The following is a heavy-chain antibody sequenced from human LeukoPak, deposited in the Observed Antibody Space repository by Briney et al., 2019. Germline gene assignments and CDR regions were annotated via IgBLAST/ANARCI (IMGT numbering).Heavy chain of an antibody. D-gene: IGHD4-11*01. CDR3: ARRGTDYCTPSSCHPNWFAP. Sequence: GGSLRLSCAASGFTFSSYSMNWVRQAPGKGLEWVSYINSSSSTIYYADSVKGRFTISRDNVKNSLYLQMNSLRAEDTAVYFCARRGTDYCTPSSCHPNWFAPWGQGTQVTVSS. CDR1: GFTFSSYS. CDR2: INSSSSTI. J-gene: IGHJ5*02. V-gene: IGHV3-48*04.